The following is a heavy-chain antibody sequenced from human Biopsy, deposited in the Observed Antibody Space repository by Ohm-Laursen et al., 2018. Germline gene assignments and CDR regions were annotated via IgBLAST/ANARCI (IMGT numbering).Heavy chain of an antibody. V-gene: IGHV4-61*08. D-gene: IGHD1-26*01. CDR3: ARVGAGAPSIDYFDY. CDR2: IYYSGST. CDR1: GLSLSSSGVS. J-gene: IGHJ4*02. Sequence: TLTLTCTVSGLSLSSSGVSVSWIRQPPGKGLEWIGYIYYSGSTNYNPSLRSRVTISVDRSKNQFSLELSSVTAADTAVYYCARVGAGAPSIDYFDYWGQGALVTVSS.